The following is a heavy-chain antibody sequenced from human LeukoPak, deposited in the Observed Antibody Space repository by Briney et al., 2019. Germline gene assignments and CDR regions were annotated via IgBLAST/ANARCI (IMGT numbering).Heavy chain of an antibody. Sequence: PGGSLRLSCAASRFTFSSYAMSWVRQAPGKGLEWVSTISGSTGSTYYADSVKGRFTISRDNSKNTLYLQMNSLRAEDTAVYYCAKSGIVALTLFDYWGQGTLVTVSS. J-gene: IGHJ4*02. V-gene: IGHV3-23*01. CDR3: AKSGIVALTLFDY. CDR2: ISGSTGST. D-gene: IGHD5-12*01. CDR1: RFTFSSYA.